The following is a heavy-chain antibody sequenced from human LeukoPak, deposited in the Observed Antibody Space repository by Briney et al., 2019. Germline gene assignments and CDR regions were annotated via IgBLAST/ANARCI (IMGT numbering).Heavy chain of an antibody. Sequence: GSLRLSCAASGFTFTTYWMSWVRQLPGKGLEWVANINQDGTEKYYVDSVKGRFTISRDNAKNSLDLQMNSLRVEDTAIYYCVKVAKYYYGSETYYFFEHWGQGTPVTASS. V-gene: IGHV3-7*01. J-gene: IGHJ4*02. CDR1: GFTFTTYW. CDR3: VKVAKYYYGSETYYFFEH. D-gene: IGHD3-10*01. CDR2: INQDGTEK.